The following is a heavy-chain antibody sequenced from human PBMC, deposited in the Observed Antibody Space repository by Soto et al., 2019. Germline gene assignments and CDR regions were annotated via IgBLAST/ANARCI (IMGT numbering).Heavy chain of an antibody. CDR1: VFTFDDYA. D-gene: IGHD6-13*01. J-gene: IGHJ1*01. CDR2: INWNSGSI. CDR3: VKDESINWYSGHFRH. V-gene: IGHV3-9*01. Sequence: SLRLSCAASVFTFDDYAMHWVRQVPGKGLEWVSGINWNSGSIGYADSVKGRFAISRDNAKNSLHLQMNSLRAEDTAFYYCVKDESINWYSGHFRHWGQGTLVTVSS.